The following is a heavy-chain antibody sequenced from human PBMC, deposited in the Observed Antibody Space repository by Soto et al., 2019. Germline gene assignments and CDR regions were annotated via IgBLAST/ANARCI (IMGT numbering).Heavy chain of an antibody. V-gene: IGHV4-30-2*01. CDR2: IYHSGTT. J-gene: IGHJ6*02. CDR3: ARGGQVTMVQGVIVSYGLDV. CDR1: GASISSGGYC. Sequence: QLQLQQSASGLVRPSQNLSLTCAVSGASISSGGYCWTWIRQTPGKGLELIGNIYHSGTTYYNPSLRSRVTISVDRSKNQFFLKLTSVTAADTAVYYCARGGQVTMVQGVIVSYGLDVWGQGTTVTVSS. D-gene: IGHD3-10*01.